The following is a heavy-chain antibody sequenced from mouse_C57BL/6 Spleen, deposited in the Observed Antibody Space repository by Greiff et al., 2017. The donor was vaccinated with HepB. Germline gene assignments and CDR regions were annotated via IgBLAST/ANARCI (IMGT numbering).Heavy chain of an antibody. V-gene: IGHV1-64*01. CDR2: IHPNSGST. CDR3: ARAGLYSNFSYYYAMDY. CDR1: GYTFTSYW. Sequence: QVQLQQSGAELVKPGASVKLSCKASGYTFTSYWMHWVKQRPGQGLEWIGMIHPNSGSTNYNEKFKSKATLTVDKSSSTAYMQLSSLTSEDSAVYYCARAGLYSNFSYYYAMDYWGQGTSVTVSS. D-gene: IGHD2-5*01. J-gene: IGHJ4*01.